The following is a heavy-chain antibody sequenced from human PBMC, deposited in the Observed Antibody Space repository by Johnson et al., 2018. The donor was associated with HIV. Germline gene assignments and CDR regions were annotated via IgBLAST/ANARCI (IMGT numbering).Heavy chain of an antibody. J-gene: IGHJ3*02. V-gene: IGHV3-9*01. CDR2: ISWNSGSI. Sequence: VQLVESGGGLVQPGRSLRLSCTASGFTFDDYAMHWVRQAPGKGLEWVSGISWNSGSIAYADSVKGRFTISRDNSKNTLYLQMNSLRAEDTAVYYCAKGLRPYGSGPSDAFDIWGQGTMVTVSS. CDR3: AKGLRPYGSGPSDAFDI. CDR1: GFTFDDYA. D-gene: IGHD3-10*01.